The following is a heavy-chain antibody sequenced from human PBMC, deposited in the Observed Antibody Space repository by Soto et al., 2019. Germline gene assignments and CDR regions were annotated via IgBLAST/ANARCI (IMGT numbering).Heavy chain of an antibody. CDR3: ARDLGYDFWSGLWSSSFDY. Sequence: QVQLVESGGGVVQPGRSLRLSCAASGFTFSSYAMHWVRQAPGKGLEWVAVISYDGSDKYYADSVKGRFTISRDNSKNTLYLQMNSLRAEDTAVYYCARDLGYDFWSGLWSSSFDYWGQGTLVTVSS. J-gene: IGHJ4*02. D-gene: IGHD3-3*01. CDR1: GFTFSSYA. CDR2: ISYDGSDK. V-gene: IGHV3-30-3*01.